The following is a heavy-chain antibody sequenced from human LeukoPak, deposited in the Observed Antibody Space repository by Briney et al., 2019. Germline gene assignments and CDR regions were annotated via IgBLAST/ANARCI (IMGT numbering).Heavy chain of an antibody. J-gene: IGHJ4*02. Sequence: SETLSLTCAVSGGSISSSNWWSWVRQPPGKGLEWIGEFYHSGSTSYNPSLQSRVTISVDKSKNQFSLKLSSVTAADTAVYYCARLRRVGATPFDYWGQGTLVTVSS. D-gene: IGHD1-26*01. CDR3: ARLRRVGATPFDY. CDR1: GGSISSSNW. CDR2: FYHSGST. V-gene: IGHV4-4*02.